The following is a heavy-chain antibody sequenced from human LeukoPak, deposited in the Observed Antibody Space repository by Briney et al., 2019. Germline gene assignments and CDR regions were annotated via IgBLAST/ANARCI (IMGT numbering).Heavy chain of an antibody. CDR3: ARDYDFWSGYYARPGGYFDY. D-gene: IGHD3-3*01. J-gene: IGHJ4*02. V-gene: IGHV4-34*01. CDR2: INHSGST. Sequence: PSETLSLTCAVYGGSFSGYYWSWIRQPPGKGLEWIGEINHSGSTNYNPSLKSRVTISVDTSKNQFSLKLSSVTAADTAVYYCARDYDFWSGYYARPGGYFDYWGQGTLVTVSP. CDR1: GGSFSGYY.